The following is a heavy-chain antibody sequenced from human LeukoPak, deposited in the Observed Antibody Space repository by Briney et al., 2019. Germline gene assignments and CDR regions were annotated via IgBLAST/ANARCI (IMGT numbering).Heavy chain of an antibody. D-gene: IGHD5-18*01. CDR2: ISYDGSNK. J-gene: IGHJ4*02. CDR1: GFTFSSYA. CDR3: ARDLEYSYGYSYFDY. V-gene: IGHV3-30-3*01. Sequence: PGGSLRLSCAASGFTFSSYAMHWVRQAPGKGLEWVAVISYDGSNKYYADSVKGRFTISRDNSKNTLYLQMNSLRAEDTAVYYCARDLEYSYGYSYFDYWGQGTLVTVSS.